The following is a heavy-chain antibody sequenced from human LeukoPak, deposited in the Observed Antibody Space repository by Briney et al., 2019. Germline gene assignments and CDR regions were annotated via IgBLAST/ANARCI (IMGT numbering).Heavy chain of an antibody. J-gene: IGHJ4*02. Sequence: PGGSLRLSCAASGFTFDDYAMHWVRQAPGKGLEWVSTISWNSGIIGYADSVKGRFTISRDNAKNSLYLQMNSLRAEDTALYYCAKGTTATGRHSFDYWGQGTLVTVSS. D-gene: IGHD6-13*01. V-gene: IGHV3-9*01. CDR1: GFTFDDYA. CDR2: ISWNSGII. CDR3: AKGTTATGRHSFDY.